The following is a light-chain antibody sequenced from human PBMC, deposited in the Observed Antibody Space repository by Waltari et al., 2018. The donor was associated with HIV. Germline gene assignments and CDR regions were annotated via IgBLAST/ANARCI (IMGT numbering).Light chain of an antibody. CDR3: LSADGRGVRKF. J-gene: IGLJ2*01. CDR1: ALSDQF. Sequence: YELTQPPSVSVSPGQTARIPFSGNALSDQFCYWYQHKVGQAPVLVIFRSRERSSQVPARFSASKSGTTFTLTISGVQAEDEADYFCLSADGRGVRKFFGGGTRLTVL. V-gene: IGLV3-25*03. CDR2: RSR.